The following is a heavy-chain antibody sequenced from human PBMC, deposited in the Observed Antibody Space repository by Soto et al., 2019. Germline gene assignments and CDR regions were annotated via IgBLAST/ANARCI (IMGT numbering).Heavy chain of an antibody. CDR1: GGSISSYY. V-gene: IGHV4-59*08. CDR2: IYYSGST. D-gene: IGHD6-19*01. J-gene: IGHJ4*02. Sequence: QVQLQESGPGLVKPSETLSLTCTVSGGSISSYYWSWIRQPPGKGLEWIGYIYYSGSTNYNPSLKSRVTISVDTSKTQFSLKLSSVTAADTAVYSWARLSGWSTQDYWGQGTLVTVSS. CDR3: ARLSGWSTQDY.